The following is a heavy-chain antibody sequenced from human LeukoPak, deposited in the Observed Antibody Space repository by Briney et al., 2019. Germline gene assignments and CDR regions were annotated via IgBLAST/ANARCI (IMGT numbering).Heavy chain of an antibody. J-gene: IGHJ5*02. CDR1: GYAFISYD. CDR2: INDGNGNA. V-gene: IGHV1-3*03. Sequence: ASVKVSCKASGYAFISYDIHWVRQAPGQRLEWMGCINDGNGNAKYSQEFQGRVTITRDTSASTAYMELSSLRSEDMAVYYCARGAKFRSYGSGTYYTSLPFDPWGQGTLVTVSS. CDR3: ARGAKFRSYGSGTYYTSLPFDP. D-gene: IGHD3-10*01.